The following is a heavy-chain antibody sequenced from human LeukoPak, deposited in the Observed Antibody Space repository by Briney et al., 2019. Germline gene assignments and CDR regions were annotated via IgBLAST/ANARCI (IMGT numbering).Heavy chain of an antibody. V-gene: IGHV3-48*03. CDR2: ISSSGSTI. CDR3: ARLYDSSGYFCYYGMDV. Sequence: PGGSLRLSCAASGFTFSSYEMNWVRQAPGKGLEWVSYISSSGSTIYNADSVKGRFTISRDNAKNSLYLQMNSLRAEDTAVYYCARLYDSSGYFCYYGMDVWGQGTTVTVSS. CDR1: GFTFSSYE. D-gene: IGHD3-22*01. J-gene: IGHJ6*02.